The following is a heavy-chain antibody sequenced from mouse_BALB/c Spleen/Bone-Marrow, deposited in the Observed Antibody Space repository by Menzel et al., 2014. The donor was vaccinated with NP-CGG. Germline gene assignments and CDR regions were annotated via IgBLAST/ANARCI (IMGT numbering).Heavy chain of an antibody. J-gene: IGHJ4*01. CDR2: IYPGSGST. CDR3: ARGLGLPFYAMDY. V-gene: IGHV1-77*01. Sequence: QVQLQQSGPELVKPGASVKMSCKASGYTFTDYVISWVKQGTGQGLEWIGEIYPGSGSTYYNEKFKGKATLTADKSSNTAYMQLNSLTSEASAVYFCARGLGLPFYAMDYWGQGTSVTVSS. D-gene: IGHD3-1*01. CDR1: GYTFTDYV.